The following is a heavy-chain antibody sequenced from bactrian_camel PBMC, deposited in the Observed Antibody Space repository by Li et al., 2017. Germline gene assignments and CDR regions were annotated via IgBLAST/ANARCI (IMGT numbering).Heavy chain of an antibody. Sequence: QLVESGGGLVQPGGSLRLSSIASGFTFSSLWINWVRQAPGKGLEWVSSVSRGGTTYYADSVKGRFTISRDNAKNTLYLQMNSLKPEDTAVYYCVARGPYCYTKLSVRDFTYWGQGTQVTVS. CDR2: VSRGGTT. V-gene: IGHV3S25*01. D-gene: IGHD2*01. CDR1: GFTFSSLW. J-gene: IGHJ6*01. CDR3: VARGPYCYTKLSVRDFTY.